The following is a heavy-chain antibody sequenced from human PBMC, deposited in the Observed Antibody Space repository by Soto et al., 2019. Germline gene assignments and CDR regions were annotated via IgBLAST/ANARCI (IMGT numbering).Heavy chain of an antibody. V-gene: IGHV4-30-2*01. Sequence: TLSLTSAVSGVSISSGGYSWSCIRQPPGKGLEWIGYIYHSGSTYYNPSLKSRVTISVDRSKNQFSLKLSSATAADTAVYYCARVPGPWGQGTLVTVSS. CDR1: GVSISSGGYS. J-gene: IGHJ5*02. CDR3: ARVPGP. CDR2: IYHSGST.